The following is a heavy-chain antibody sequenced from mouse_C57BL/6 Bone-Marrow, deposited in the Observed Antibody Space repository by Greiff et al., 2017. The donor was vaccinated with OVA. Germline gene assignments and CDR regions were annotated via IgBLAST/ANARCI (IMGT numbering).Heavy chain of an antibody. D-gene: IGHD2-4*01. J-gene: IGHJ2*01. V-gene: IGHV1-55*01. Sequence: QVQLQQPGAELVKPGASVKMSCKASGYTFTSYWITWVKQRPGQGLEWIGDIYPGSGSTNYNEKFKSNATLTVDTSSSTAYMQRSSLTSEDSAVYYCARGLLDYWGQGTTLTVSS. CDR3: ARGLLDY. CDR2: IYPGSGST. CDR1: GYTFTSYW.